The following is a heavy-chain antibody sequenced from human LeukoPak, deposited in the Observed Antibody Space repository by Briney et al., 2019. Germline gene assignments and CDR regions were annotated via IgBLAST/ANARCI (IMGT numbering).Heavy chain of an antibody. CDR1: GGSISSYY. J-gene: IGHJ4*02. CDR3: EIVGATILRGYFDY. Sequence: SETLSLTCTVSGGSISSYYWSWIRQPPGKGLEWIGSIYYSGSTYYNPSLKSRVTISVDTSKNQFSLKLSSVTAADTAVYYCEIVGATILRGYFDYWGQGTLVTVSS. CDR2: IYYSGST. D-gene: IGHD1-26*01. V-gene: IGHV4-59*05.